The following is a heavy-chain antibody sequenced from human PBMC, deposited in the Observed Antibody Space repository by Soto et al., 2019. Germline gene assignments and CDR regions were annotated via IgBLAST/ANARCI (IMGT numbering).Heavy chain of an antibody. CDR3: ARTYDGSGPNSGGYAFDI. Sequence: SDTVTVTCSVPGGSIRRYYWSWMRQPPGKGLEWIAYIYYSGTSYNPSLKSRVSISLDTSKNQFSLKLSSVTAADTAIYYCARTYDGSGPNSGGYAFDIWGQGTMVT. D-gene: IGHD3-22*01. J-gene: IGHJ3*02. CDR2: IYYSGT. V-gene: IGHV4-59*01. CDR1: GGSIRRYY.